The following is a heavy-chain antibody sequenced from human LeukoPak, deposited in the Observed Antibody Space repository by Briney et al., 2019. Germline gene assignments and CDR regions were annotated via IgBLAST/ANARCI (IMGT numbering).Heavy chain of an antibody. D-gene: IGHD2-2*01. V-gene: IGHV4-4*07. Sequence: ASETLSLTCTVSGGSISSYYWSWIRQPAGKGLEWIGRIYTSGSTNYNPSLKSRVTVSVDTSKNQFSLKLSSVSAADTAVYYCARRYCSSTSCPSYFDYWGQGTLVTVSS. J-gene: IGHJ4*02. CDR1: GGSISSYY. CDR2: IYTSGST. CDR3: ARRYCSSTSCPSYFDY.